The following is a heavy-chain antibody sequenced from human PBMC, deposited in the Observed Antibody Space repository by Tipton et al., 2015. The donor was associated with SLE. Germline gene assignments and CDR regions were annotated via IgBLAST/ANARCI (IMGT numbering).Heavy chain of an antibody. CDR2: ISSSSGYI. Sequence: SGFTFSSYGMHWVRQAPGQGLEWVSSISSSSGYIYYADSVKGRFTISRDNAKNSLYLQMNSLRAEDTAVYYCTRDRVDIVTENVNFYYGMDVWGQGTPVTVSS. CDR3: TRDRVDIVTENVNFYYGMDV. J-gene: IGHJ6*02. CDR1: GFTFSSYG. D-gene: IGHD5-12*01. V-gene: IGHV3-21*01.